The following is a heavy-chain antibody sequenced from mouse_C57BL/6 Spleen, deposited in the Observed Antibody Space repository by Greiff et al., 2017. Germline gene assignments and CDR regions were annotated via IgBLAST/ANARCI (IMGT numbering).Heavy chain of an antibody. CDR3: ARSDYRNDY. Sequence: VQLQQSGAELVRPGASVTMSCKASGYTFTDYGMHWVKQRPGHGLEWIGEIDPAAGGTTYNGKFKGKATLTADKSSSTAYMQLSSLTSEDSAVYFCARSDYRNDYWGQGTTLTVSS. J-gene: IGHJ2*01. CDR1: GYTFTDYG. CDR2: IDPAAGGT. D-gene: IGHD2-5*01. V-gene: IGHV1-80*01.